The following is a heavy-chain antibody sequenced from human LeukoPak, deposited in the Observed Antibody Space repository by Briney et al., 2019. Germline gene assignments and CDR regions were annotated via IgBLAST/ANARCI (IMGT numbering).Heavy chain of an antibody. D-gene: IGHD2-2*01. CDR2: INAGNGNT. Sequence: ASVKVSCKASGYTFTSYAMHWVRQAPGQRLEWMGWINAGNGNTKYSQKFQGRVTITTDESTSTAYMELSSLRSEDTAVYYCARDTGSTSCYFDYWGQGTLVTVSS. V-gene: IGHV1-3*01. CDR3: ARDTGSTSCYFDY. CDR1: GYTFTSYA. J-gene: IGHJ4*02.